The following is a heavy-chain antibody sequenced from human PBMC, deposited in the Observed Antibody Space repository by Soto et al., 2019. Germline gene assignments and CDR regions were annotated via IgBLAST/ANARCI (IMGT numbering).Heavy chain of an antibody. D-gene: IGHD6-25*01. CDR3: ARHDLAAALPMYYYYMDV. CDR2: IYYSGST. Sequence: KTSETLSLTCTVSGGSISSYYWSWIRQPPGKGLEWIGYIYYSGSTNYNPSLKSRVTISVDTSKNQFSLKLSSVTAADTAVYYCARHDLAAALPMYYYYMDVWGKGTTVTVSS. CDR1: GGSISSYY. V-gene: IGHV4-59*08. J-gene: IGHJ6*03.